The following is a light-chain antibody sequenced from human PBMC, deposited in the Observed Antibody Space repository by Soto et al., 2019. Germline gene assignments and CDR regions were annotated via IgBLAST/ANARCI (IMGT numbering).Light chain of an antibody. V-gene: IGKV4-1*01. CDR1: QSVLFDSNNMNY. CDR3: QQYYETLFT. CDR2: WAS. Sequence: DIVMTQSPDSLAVSLGERATINCKASQSVLFDSNNMNYLAWYQQKPGQPPKLLIYWASIRQSGVPARFSGSGSGTDFTLTINSLQAEDVAVYYCQQYYETLFTFGPGTKVDIK. J-gene: IGKJ3*01.